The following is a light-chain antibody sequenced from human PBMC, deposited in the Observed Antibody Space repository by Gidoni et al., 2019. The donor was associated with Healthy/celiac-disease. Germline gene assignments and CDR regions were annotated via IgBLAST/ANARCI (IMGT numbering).Light chain of an antibody. V-gene: IGKV3-11*01. Sequence: DIVFTQSPATLSLSPGERATLSCRASQSVSSYLAWYQQKPGQAPRLLIYDASNRATGIPARFSGSGSGTDFTLTISSLEPEDFAVYYCQQRSNWPVFTFGPGTKVDIK. J-gene: IGKJ3*01. CDR2: DAS. CDR3: QQRSNWPVFT. CDR1: QSVSSY.